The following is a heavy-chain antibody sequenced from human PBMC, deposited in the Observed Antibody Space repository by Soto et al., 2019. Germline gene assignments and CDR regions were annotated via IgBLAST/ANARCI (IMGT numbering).Heavy chain of an antibody. J-gene: IGHJ6*02. CDR2: IYSEGTP. CDR1: GFTVGSNY. D-gene: IGHD3-9*01. V-gene: IGHV3-53*01. Sequence: GGSLRLSCAASGFTVGSNYMSWVRQAPGKGLEWVSVIYSEGTPYYADSVKGRFTISRENSNNTLYLHMNNLRAAATAVYYCVRSTYYDIVHGSYYYFAMDVGAQGTTVTVSS. CDR3: VRSTYYDIVHGSYYYFAMDV.